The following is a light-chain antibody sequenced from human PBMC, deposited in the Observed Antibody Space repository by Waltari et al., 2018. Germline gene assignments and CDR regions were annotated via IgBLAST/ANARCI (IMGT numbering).Light chain of an antibody. Sequence: DIQMTQSPSSLSASVGDSVTIPCRASQIINTYLNWYQPKPGKAPELLIYAASSLQSGVPSAFSGSGSGTDVTLTISSLQPEDFATYFCQQGHSPPFTFGPGTKVDIK. CDR3: QQGHSPPFT. J-gene: IGKJ3*01. CDR2: AAS. V-gene: IGKV1-39*01. CDR1: QIINTY.